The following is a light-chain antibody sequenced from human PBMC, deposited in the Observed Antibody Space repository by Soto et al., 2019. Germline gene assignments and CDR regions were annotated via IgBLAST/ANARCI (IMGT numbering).Light chain of an antibody. J-gene: IGLJ2*01. CDR1: SSDVGSYNL. CDR2: EGS. Sequence: QSALTQPASVSGSPGQSITISCTGTSSDVGSYNLVSWYQQHPGKAPKLMIYEGSKRPSGVSNRFSDSKSGNTASLTISGLQDEEEADYYCCSYEVFGGGTKLTVL. V-gene: IGLV2-23*01. CDR3: CSYEV.